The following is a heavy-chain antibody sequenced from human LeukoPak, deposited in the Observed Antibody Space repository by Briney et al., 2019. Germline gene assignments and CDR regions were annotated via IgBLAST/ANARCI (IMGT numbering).Heavy chain of an antibody. Sequence: PSETLSLTCTVSGGSITSSSYYWVRHRQPPGKELEWIVSIFYRGSTYYNPSLKSRVTISLETSKTQFSLKLSSVTAADTAVYYCAKQQLVRCFDDWGQGTLVTVSS. CDR3: AKQQLVRCFDD. CDR1: GGSITSSSYY. D-gene: IGHD6-13*01. J-gene: IGHJ4*02. CDR2: IFYRGST. V-gene: IGHV4-39*01.